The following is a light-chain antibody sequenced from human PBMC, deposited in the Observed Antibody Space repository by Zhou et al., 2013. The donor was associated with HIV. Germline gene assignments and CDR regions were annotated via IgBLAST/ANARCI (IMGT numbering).Light chain of an antibody. CDR3: QKYNSAPRIT. V-gene: IGKV1-39*01. Sequence: DVQMTQSPSSLSASVGDRVTITCRTSHSVTTYLNWYQQKPGKVPMLLIYATSILQSGVPSRFSGSGSATDFTLTISSLQPEDVATYYCQKYNSAPRITFGPGTKVDIK. CDR2: ATS. J-gene: IGKJ3*01. CDR1: HSVTTY.